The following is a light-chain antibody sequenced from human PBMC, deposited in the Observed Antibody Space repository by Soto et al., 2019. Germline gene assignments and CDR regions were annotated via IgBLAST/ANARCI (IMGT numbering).Light chain of an antibody. CDR1: QSVSSSY. V-gene: IGKV3-20*01. J-gene: IGKJ2*01. CDR3: QQYGSSPLYT. Sequence: EIVLTQSPGTLSLSPGERATLSCRASQSVSSSYLAWYQQKPGQAPRLLSYGASSRATGIPDSFSGSGSWTDFTLTISRLEPEDFAVYYCQQYGSSPLYTFGQGTKLEIK. CDR2: GAS.